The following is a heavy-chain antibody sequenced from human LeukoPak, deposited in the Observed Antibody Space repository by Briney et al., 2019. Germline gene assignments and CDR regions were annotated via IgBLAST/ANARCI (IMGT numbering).Heavy chain of an antibody. CDR2: ISAYNGNT. V-gene: IGHV1-18*01. J-gene: IGHJ4*02. Sequence: ASVKVSCKASVYTFTSYGISWVRQAPGQGLEWMGWISAYNGNTNYAQKLQGRVTMTTDTSTSTAYMEMRSLRSDDTAVYYCARELYDFWSGYYTGMAGYWGQGTLVTVSS. CDR1: VYTFTSYG. D-gene: IGHD3-3*01. CDR3: ARELYDFWSGYYTGMAGY.